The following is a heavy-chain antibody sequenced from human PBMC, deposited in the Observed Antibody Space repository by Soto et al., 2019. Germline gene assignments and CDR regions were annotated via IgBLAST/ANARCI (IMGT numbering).Heavy chain of an antibody. D-gene: IGHD6-19*01. CDR1: GFTFSSYA. J-gene: IGHJ4*02. V-gene: IGHV3-23*01. CDR3: AKDWVEDSSGWLEY. CDR2: ISGSGGST. Sequence: EVQLLESGGGLVQPGGSLRLSGAASGFTFSSYAMSWVRKAPGKGLEWVSAISGSGGSTYYADSVKGRFTISRDNSKNTLYLQMNSLRAEDTAVYYCAKDWVEDSSGWLEYWGQGTLVTVSS.